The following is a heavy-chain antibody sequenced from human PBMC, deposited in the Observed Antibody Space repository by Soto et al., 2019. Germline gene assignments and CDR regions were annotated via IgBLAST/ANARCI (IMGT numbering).Heavy chain of an antibody. D-gene: IGHD2-2*01. V-gene: IGHV1-2*02. CDR2: INPQTGGT. J-gene: IGHJ6*02. Sequence: ASVKVSCKASGYTFTGYYIHWVREAPGQGLEWMGWINPQTGGTSYAQKFQGRVTLSRDTSINTAYLELSRLTFDDAAVYFCARERYQVISDGMDVWGQGTTVTVSS. CDR3: ARERYQVISDGMDV. CDR1: GYTFTGYY.